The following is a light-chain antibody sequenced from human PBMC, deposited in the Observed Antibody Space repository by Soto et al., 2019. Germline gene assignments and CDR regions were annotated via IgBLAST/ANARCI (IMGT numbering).Light chain of an antibody. J-gene: IGKJ5*01. CDR3: QQRSNWPPST. CDR2: DAS. CDR1: QSVSSY. Sequence: EIVLTQSPATLSLSPGERATLSCRASQSVSSYLAWYPQKPGQAPRLLIYDASNRATGIPARFSGSGSGTDFTLTISSLEPEDFAVYYGQQRSNWPPSTFGHGTRLEIK. V-gene: IGKV3-11*01.